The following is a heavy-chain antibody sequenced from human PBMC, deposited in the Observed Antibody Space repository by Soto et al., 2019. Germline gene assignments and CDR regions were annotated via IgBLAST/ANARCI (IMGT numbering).Heavy chain of an antibody. CDR1: GLTFSRYA. CDR2: ISGRGGST. V-gene: IGHV3-23*01. CDR3: AKGIVNYSDCSGYYINPSSLDY. J-gene: IGHJ4*02. D-gene: IGHD3-22*01. Sequence: EVQLLESGGGLVQPGGSLRLSCAASGLTFSRYAMSWVRQAPGKGLGWVSAISGRGGSTYYADSVKGRFTISRDNYKSTLDLQMNSLRAEDTAVYYCAKGIVNYSDCSGYYINPSSLDYWGQGTLVNVSS.